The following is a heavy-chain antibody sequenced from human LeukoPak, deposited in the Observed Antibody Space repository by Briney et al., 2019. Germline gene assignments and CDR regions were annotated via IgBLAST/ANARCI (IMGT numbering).Heavy chain of an antibody. CDR3: ARDGESGLLTMVRGVPLYYFDY. CDR1: GFTFSSYA. CDR2: ISYDGSNK. Sequence: PGRSLRLSCAASGFTFSSYAMHWVRPAPGKGLEWVAVISYDGSNKYYADSVKGRFTISRDNSKNTLYLQMNSLRAEDTAVYYCARDGESGLLTMVRGVPLYYFDYWGQGTLVTVSS. J-gene: IGHJ4*02. V-gene: IGHV3-30-3*01. D-gene: IGHD3-10*01.